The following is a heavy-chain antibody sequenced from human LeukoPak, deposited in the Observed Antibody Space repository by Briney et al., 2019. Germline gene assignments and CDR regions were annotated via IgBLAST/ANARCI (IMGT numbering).Heavy chain of an antibody. CDR2: ISGSGGST. D-gene: IGHD3-9*01. CDR1: GFTFSSYG. Sequence: GGSLRLSCAASGFTFSSYGMSWVRQAPGKGLEWVSAISGSGGSTYYADSVKGRVTISRDNSKNTLYLQMNNLRAEDTAVYYCAKVSSYYDILTGYQGGLDYWGQGTLVTVSS. CDR3: AKVSSYYDILTGYQGGLDY. J-gene: IGHJ4*02. V-gene: IGHV3-23*01.